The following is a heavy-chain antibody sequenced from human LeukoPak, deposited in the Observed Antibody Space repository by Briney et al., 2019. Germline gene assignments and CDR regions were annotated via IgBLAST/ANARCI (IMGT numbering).Heavy chain of an antibody. J-gene: IGHJ4*02. V-gene: IGHV1-46*01. CDR3: ARDLSMDYGDYNDIY. D-gene: IGHD4-17*01. CDR1: GYTFTSYY. CDR2: INPSGGST. Sequence: GASVKVSCKASGYTFTSYYMHWVRQAPGQGLEWMGIINPSGGSTSYAQKFQGGVTMTRDTSTSTVYMELSSLRSEDTAVYYCARDLSMDYGDYNDIYWGQGTLVTVSS.